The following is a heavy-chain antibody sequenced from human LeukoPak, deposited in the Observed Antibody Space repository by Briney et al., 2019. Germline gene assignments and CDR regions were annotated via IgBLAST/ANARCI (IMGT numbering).Heavy chain of an antibody. CDR2: ISWNSGSI. J-gene: IGHJ4*02. D-gene: IGHD1-26*01. Sequence: GRSLRLSCAASGFTFDDYAMHWVRQAPGKGLEWVSGISWNSGSIGYADSVKGRFTISRGNAKNSLYLQMNSLRAEDTALYYCARVGATTGAYGYWGQRTLVTVSS. V-gene: IGHV3-9*01. CDR1: GFTFDDYA. CDR3: ARVGATTGAYGY.